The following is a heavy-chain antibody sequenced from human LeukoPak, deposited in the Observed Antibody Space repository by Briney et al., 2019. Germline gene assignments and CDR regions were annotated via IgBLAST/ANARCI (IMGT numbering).Heavy chain of an antibody. CDR2: IYYSGST. J-gene: IGHJ2*01. CDR3: ARARYYYDSSGYQADWYFDL. Sequence: KPSETLSLTCTVSGGSISSYYWSWIRQPPGKGLEWIGYIYYSGSTNYNPSLKSRVTISVDTSKNQFSLKLSSVTAADTAVYYCARARYYYDSSGYQADWYFDLWGRGTLVTVSS. CDR1: GGSISSYY. V-gene: IGHV4-59*01. D-gene: IGHD3-22*01.